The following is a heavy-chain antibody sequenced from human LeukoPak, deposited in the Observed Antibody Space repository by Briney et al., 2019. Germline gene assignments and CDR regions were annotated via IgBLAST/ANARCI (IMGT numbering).Heavy chain of an antibody. V-gene: IGHV3-23*01. J-gene: IGHJ1*01. CDR1: GFTFSSYA. CDR2: ISGSGGST. CDR3: AKDTRITMIVVVFQH. Sequence: GGSLRLSCAAPGFTFSSYAMSWVRQAPGKGLEWVSAISGSGGSTYYADSVKGRFTISRDNSKNTLYLQMNSLRAEDTAVYYCAKDTRITMIVVVFQHWGQGTLVTVSS. D-gene: IGHD3-22*01.